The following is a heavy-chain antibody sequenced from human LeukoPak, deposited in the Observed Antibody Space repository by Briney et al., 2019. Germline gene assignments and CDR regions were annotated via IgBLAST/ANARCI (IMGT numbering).Heavy chain of an antibody. J-gene: IGHJ4*02. CDR2: FDPEDGET. Sequence: ASVKVSCKVSGYTHTELSMHWVRQAPGKGLEWMGGFDPEDGETIYAQKFQGRVIMTEDTSTDTAYMELSSLRSEDTAVYYCANSLVTPYYFDYWGQGTLVTVSS. CDR1: GYTHTELS. V-gene: IGHV1-24*01. D-gene: IGHD3-9*01. CDR3: ANSLVTPYYFDY.